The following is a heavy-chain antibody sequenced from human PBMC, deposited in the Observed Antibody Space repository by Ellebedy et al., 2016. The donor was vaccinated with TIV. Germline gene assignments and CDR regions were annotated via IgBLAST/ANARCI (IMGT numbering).Heavy chain of an antibody. V-gene: IGHV4-39*07. D-gene: IGHD3-16*01. CDR2: IYYSGSP. Sequence: SETLSLTXTVSGGSISTSTHFWGWIRQPPGKGLEWIGSIYYSGSPSYNPSLKSRVTMSVDMSKNQFSLKLSSVTAADTAVYYCARGLWGAPNWGQGTMVTVSS. CDR3: ARGLWGAPN. CDR1: GGSISTSTHF. J-gene: IGHJ3*01.